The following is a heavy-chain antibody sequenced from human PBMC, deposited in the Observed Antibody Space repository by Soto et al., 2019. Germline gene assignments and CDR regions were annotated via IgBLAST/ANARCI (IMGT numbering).Heavy chain of an antibody. J-gene: IGHJ6*02. D-gene: IGHD2-2*03. V-gene: IGHV3-33*01. Sequence: QVQPVESGGGVVQPGRSLRLSCAASGFTFSSYGMHWVRQAPGKGLEWVAVIWYDRSNKYYADSVKGRFTISRDNSKNTLYLQMNSLRAEDTAVYYCARDFSMDIVVVPAAIGSMDVWGQGTTVTVSS. CDR2: IWYDRSNK. CDR3: ARDFSMDIVVVPAAIGSMDV. CDR1: GFTFSSYG.